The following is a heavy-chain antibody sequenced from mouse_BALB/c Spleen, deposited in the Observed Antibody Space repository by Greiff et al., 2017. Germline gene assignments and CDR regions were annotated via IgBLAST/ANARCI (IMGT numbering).Heavy chain of an antibody. CDR3: ARRGISTDYYAMDY. V-gene: IGHV5-12-1*01. CDR2: ISSGGGST. Sequence: EVMLVESGGGLVKPGGSLKLSCAASGFAFSSYDMSWVRQTPEKRLEWVAYISSGGGSTYYPDTVKGRFTISRDNAKNTLYLQMSSPKSEDTAMYYCARRGISTDYYAMDYWGQGTSVTVSS. J-gene: IGHJ4*01. D-gene: IGHD1-2*01. CDR1: GFAFSSYD.